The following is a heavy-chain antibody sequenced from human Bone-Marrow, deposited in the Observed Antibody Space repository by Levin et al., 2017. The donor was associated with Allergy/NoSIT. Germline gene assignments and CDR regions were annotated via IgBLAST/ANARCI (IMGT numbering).Heavy chain of an antibody. CDR3: ARDSITMFYAMDV. J-gene: IGHJ6*02. Sequence: GESLKIPCAASGFSLSTYNMNWVRQAPGKGLEWVSSITRTSYIYDADSVKGRFTISRDNAKNSLYLQMNSLRAEDTAVYFCARDSITMFYAMDVWGQGTTVTVSS. V-gene: IGHV3-21*01. CDR2: ITRTSYI. D-gene: IGHD2/OR15-2a*01. CDR1: GFSLSTYN.